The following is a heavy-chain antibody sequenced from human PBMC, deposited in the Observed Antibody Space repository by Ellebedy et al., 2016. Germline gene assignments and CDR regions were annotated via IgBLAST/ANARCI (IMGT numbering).Heavy chain of an antibody. CDR3: ARRPLDGYSGLDY. Sequence: GESLKISCKGSGYSFTSYWIGWVRQMPGKGLEWMGIIYPGDSDTRYNPSFQGHVTFAADKSISTAYLQWSSLRASDTAMYYCARRPLDGYSGLDYWGQGTLVTVSS. J-gene: IGHJ4*02. CDR1: GYSFTSYW. D-gene: IGHD5-12*01. CDR2: IYPGDSDT. V-gene: IGHV5-51*01.